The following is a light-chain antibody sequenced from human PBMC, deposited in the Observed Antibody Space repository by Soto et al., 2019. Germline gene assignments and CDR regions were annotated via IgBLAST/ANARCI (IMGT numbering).Light chain of an antibody. CDR3: GTWDSSLSAGV. J-gene: IGLJ2*01. V-gene: IGLV1-51*01. CDR1: STNIGNNY. Sequence: QSALTQPPSVSGAPGQTVTISCSGSSTNIGNNYVSWYQHLPGTAPKLLIYDNSERPSGIPDRFSGSKSGTSATLGITGLQTGDEADYYCGTWDSSLSAGVFGGGTKVTVL. CDR2: DNS.